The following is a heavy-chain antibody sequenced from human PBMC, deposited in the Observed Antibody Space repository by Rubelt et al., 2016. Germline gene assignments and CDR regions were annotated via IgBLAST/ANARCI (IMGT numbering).Heavy chain of an antibody. CDR1: GYSFISYG. CDR3: GRDGESVGPDY. Sequence: QVQLVQSGGEVKKPGASVKVSCKASGYSFISYGITWVRQAPGQGLEWMGCSDPYNGNTHYAQKFQGRVTLTTETATGQSYMESRSLGSADTAVFYWGRDGESVGPDYWGKGTLVIVSS. D-gene: IGHD3-10*01. CDR2: SDPYNGNT. V-gene: IGHV1-18*01. J-gene: IGHJ4*02.